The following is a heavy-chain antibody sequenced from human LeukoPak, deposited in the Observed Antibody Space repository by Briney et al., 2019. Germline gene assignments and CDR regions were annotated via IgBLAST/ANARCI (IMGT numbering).Heavy chain of an antibody. J-gene: IGHJ6*02. V-gene: IGHV3-11*01. CDR3: ARESTSSFGARFYGMDV. CDR2: ISSSGSTT. D-gene: IGHD3-10*01. CDR1: GFTFSDYY. Sequence: PGGSLRLSCAASGFTFSDYYMSWIRQAPGKGLEWVSYISSSGSTTYYADSVKGRFTISRDNSKNTLYLQMNSLRAEDTAVYYCARESTSSFGARFYGMDVWGQGTTVTVSS.